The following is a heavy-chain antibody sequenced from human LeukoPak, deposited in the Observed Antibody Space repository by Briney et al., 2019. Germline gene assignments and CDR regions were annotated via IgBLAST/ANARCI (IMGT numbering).Heavy chain of an antibody. J-gene: IGHJ3*02. V-gene: IGHV3-20*04. CDR2: INWNGGST. D-gene: IGHD3-22*01. CDR3: ARDRGSAYYDNSAYAFDI. CDR1: GFMFDDFG. Sequence: GGSLRLSCAASGFMFDDFGMTWVRQAPGKGLEWVSSINWNGGSTAYRDSVKGRFTISRDNAKISLYLQMNSLRADDTALYYCARDRGSAYYDNSAYAFDIWGQGTVVTVSS.